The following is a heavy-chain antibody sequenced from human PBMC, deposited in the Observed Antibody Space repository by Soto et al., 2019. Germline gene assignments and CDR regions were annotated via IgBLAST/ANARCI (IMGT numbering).Heavy chain of an antibody. CDR1: GGSLNSGAYY. J-gene: IGHJ4*01. CDR2: IYDTGTT. CDR3: ARVVHSGDFEDF. V-gene: IGHV4-31*03. D-gene: IGHD4-17*01. Sequence: QVQLLESGPRLLKPSQTLSITCTVSGGSLNSGAYYWSWLRQNPAKGLEWIASIYDTGTTAYTPSLMSRLSMSIDTSKMQFSLTLTSVTAADTDVYYCARVVHSGDFEDFWGQGTLVTVSS.